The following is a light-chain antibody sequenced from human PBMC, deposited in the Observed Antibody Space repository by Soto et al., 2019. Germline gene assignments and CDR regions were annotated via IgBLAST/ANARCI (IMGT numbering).Light chain of an antibody. CDR2: AAS. V-gene: IGKV3-20*01. CDR1: QTLSINS. J-gene: IGKJ3*01. Sequence: EIVLTQSPDTLSLSPGERATLFCRASQTLSINSLAWYQQKPGQAPRLLIYAASTRDTGIPDRFNGSGSGTDFALTLNRLEPEDFAVYYCQQYDGAPLTFGPGTKADVK. CDR3: QQYDGAPLT.